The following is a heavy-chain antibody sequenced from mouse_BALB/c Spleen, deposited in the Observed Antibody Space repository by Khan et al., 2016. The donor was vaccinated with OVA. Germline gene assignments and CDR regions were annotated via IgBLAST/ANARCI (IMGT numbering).Heavy chain of an antibody. CDR1: GYSITSDYA. J-gene: IGHJ4*01. Sequence: VQLKESGPGLVKPSQSLSLTCTVTGYSITSDYAWNWLRPFPGNKLEWMGYISSSGSTNYNPALKSRISISRDTSKNPFFLQLNSVTTEDTATYYCARDGARYNYAMDDWGQGTTVTVST. V-gene: IGHV3-2*02. CDR3: ARDGARYNYAMDD. CDR2: ISSSGST. D-gene: IGHD1-1*02.